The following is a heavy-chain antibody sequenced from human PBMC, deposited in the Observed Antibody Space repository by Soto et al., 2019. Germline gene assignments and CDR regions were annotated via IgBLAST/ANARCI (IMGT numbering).Heavy chain of an antibody. J-gene: IGHJ4*02. V-gene: IGHV3-30*18. Sequence: GGSLRLSCAASGFTFSSYGMHWVRQAPGKGLEWVAVISYDGSNKYYADSVKGRFTISRDNSKNTLYLQMNSLRAEDTAVYYCAKQVRGRSARYFDYWGQGTLVTVSS. D-gene: IGHD2-21*01. CDR3: AKQVRGRSARYFDY. CDR2: ISYDGSNK. CDR1: GFTFSSYG.